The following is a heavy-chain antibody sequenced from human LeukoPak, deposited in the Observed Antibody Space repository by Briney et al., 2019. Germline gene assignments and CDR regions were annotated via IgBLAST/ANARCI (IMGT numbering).Heavy chain of an antibody. V-gene: IGHV3-7*01. CDR2: INQDASVR. CDR1: GFSFSTYW. J-gene: IGHJ4*02. D-gene: IGHD6-13*01. Sequence: GGSLRLSCAASGFSFSTYWMSWVRQTPEKGLEFVANINQDASVRNYMDSLKGRCTISRDNAKKSVYLEINSLRADDRAVYYCARDPGSSSFDLWGQGALVTVSS. CDR3: ARDPGSSSFDL.